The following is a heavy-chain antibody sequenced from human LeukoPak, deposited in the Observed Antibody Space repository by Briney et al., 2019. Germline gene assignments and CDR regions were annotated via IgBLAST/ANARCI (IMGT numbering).Heavy chain of an antibody. J-gene: IGHJ5*02. CDR2: ISSSSSYI. CDR3: ARDYLGWFDP. Sequence: PGGSLRLSCAASGFTFSSYAMSWVRQAPGKGLEWVSSISSSSSYIYYADSVKGRFTISRDNAKNTLYLQMNSLRAEDTAVYYCARDYLGWFDPWGQGTLVTVSS. CDR1: GFTFSSYA. V-gene: IGHV3-21*01.